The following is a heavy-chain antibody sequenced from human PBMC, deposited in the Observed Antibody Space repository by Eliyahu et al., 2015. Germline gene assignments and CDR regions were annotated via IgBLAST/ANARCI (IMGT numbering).Heavy chain of an antibody. Sequence: EMQLVESGGGLVQPGRSLRLSCAASGFPFEDYAMHWVRQAPGKGLEWVSGITWDSYKIDYADSMKGRVTISRDNAKNSLYLEMNSLRPEDTALYYCVKAAYDSSGYFTLWGQGTLVTVSS. J-gene: IGHJ4*02. D-gene: IGHD3-22*01. CDR2: ITWDSYKI. CDR1: GFPFEDYA. CDR3: VKAAYDSSGYFTL. V-gene: IGHV3-9*01.